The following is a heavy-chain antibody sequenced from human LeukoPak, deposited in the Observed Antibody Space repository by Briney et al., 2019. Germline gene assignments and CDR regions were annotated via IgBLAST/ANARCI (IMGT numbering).Heavy chain of an antibody. CDR1: GFSLSTSGVG. D-gene: IGHD6-13*01. V-gene: IGHV2-5*01. CDR3: ARGSSWENWFDP. J-gene: IGHJ5*02. CDR2: IYWNDDK. Sequence: SGPTLVNPTQTLTLTCTFSGFSLSTSGVGVGWIRQPPGKALKWLALIYWNDDKRYSPSLKSRLTITKDTSENQVVLTMTNMDPVDTATYYCARGSSWENWFDPWGQGTLVTVSS.